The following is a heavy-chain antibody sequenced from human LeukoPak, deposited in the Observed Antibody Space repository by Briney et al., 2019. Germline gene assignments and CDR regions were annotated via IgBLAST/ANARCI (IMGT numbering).Heavy chain of an antibody. CDR2: INHSGST. V-gene: IGHV4-34*01. Sequence: SSETLSLTCAVYGGSFSGYYWSWIRQPPGKGLEWIGEINHSGSTNYNPSLKSRVTISVDTSKNQFSLKLSSVTAADTAVYYCARVIKGAYYYALDVWGQGTTVTVSS. CDR1: GGSFSGYY. J-gene: IGHJ6*02. CDR3: ARVIKGAYYYALDV.